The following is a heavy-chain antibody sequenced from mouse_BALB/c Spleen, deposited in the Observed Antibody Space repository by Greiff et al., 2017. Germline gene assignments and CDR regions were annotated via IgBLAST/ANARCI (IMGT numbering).Heavy chain of an antibody. J-gene: IGHJ2*01. V-gene: IGHV5-9-3*01. CDR1: GFTFSSYA. Sequence: EVKLVESGGGLVKPGGSLKLSCAASGFTFSSYAMSWVRQTPEKRLEWVATISSGGSYTYYPDSVKGRFTISRDNAKNTLYLQMSSLRSEDTAMYYCARQDYGYFDYWGQGTTLTVSS. CDR2: ISSGGSYT. D-gene: IGHD2-4*01. CDR3: ARQDYGYFDY.